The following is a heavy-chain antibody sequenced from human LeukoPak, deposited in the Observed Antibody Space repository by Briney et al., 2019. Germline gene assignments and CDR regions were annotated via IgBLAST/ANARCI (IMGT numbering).Heavy chain of an antibody. CDR3: ARHENDFWSGYYDY. Sequence: PGGSLRLSCATSGFTFSTYAMSWVRQAPGKGLEWVSVIYSGGSTYYADSVKGRFTISRDNSKNTLYLQMNSLRAEDTAVYYCARHENDFWSGYYDYWGQGTLVTISS. CDR1: GFTFSTYA. D-gene: IGHD3-3*01. J-gene: IGHJ4*02. CDR2: IYSGGST. V-gene: IGHV3-66*04.